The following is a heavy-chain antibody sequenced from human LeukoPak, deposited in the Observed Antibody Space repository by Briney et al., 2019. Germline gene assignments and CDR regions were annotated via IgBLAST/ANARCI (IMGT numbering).Heavy chain of an antibody. CDR2: IYTSGST. V-gene: IGHV4-4*07. J-gene: IGHJ6*03. CDR1: GGSISSYY. Sequence: SETLSLTCTVSGGSISSYYWSWIRQPAGKGLEWIGRIYTSGSTNYNPSLKSRVTISVDTSKNQFSLKLSSVTAADTAVYYCARDKKGYSYGYYYYMDVWGKGTTVTISS. D-gene: IGHD5-18*01. CDR3: ARDKKGYSYGYYYYMDV.